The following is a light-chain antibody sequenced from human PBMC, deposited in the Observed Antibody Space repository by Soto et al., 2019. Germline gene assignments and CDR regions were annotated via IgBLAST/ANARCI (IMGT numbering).Light chain of an antibody. CDR3: QQRSNWPLT. J-gene: IGKJ4*01. Sequence: EIVLTQSPATLSLSPGERATLSCRASQSVSSYLAWYQHKPGQAPRLLIYDAFNRATGIPARFSGSGSGTDVTLTSSSLEREDFVVYYCQQRSNWPLTFGGGTKVEIK. CDR2: DAF. V-gene: IGKV3-11*01. CDR1: QSVSSY.